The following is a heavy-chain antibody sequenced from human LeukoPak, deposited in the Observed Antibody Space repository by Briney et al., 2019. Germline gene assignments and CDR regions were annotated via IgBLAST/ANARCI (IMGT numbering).Heavy chain of an antibody. CDR2: IYSGGST. D-gene: IGHD3-10*01. V-gene: IGHV3-66*01. CDR3: AKLFESGTYNNFFHY. J-gene: IGHJ4*02. CDR1: GFTVSSNY. Sequence: GGSLRLSCAASGFTVSSNYMSWVRKAPGKGLEWVSVIYSGGSTYYADSVKGRFTISRDNSKNTQYLQMNSLRPEDTAIYYCAKLFESGTYNNFFHYWGQGTLVTVSS.